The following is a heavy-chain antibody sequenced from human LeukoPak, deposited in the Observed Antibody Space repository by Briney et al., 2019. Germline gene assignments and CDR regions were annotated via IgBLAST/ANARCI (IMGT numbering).Heavy chain of an antibody. V-gene: IGHV1-69*13. Sequence: ASVKVSCKASGGTFSSYAISWVRQAPGQGLEWMGGIIPIFGTANYAQKFQGRVTITADESTSTAYMELSSLRSEDTAVYYCARLSIGAAGRRGSELYYYGMDVWGQGTTVTVSS. D-gene: IGHD6-13*01. J-gene: IGHJ6*02. CDR3: ARLSIGAAGRRGSELYYYGMDV. CDR1: GGTFSSYA. CDR2: IIPIFGTA.